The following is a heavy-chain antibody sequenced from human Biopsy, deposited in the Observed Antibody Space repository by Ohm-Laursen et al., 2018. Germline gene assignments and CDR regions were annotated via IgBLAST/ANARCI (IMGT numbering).Heavy chain of an antibody. D-gene: IGHD1-26*01. CDR3: ARWETTLGRSLDA. J-gene: IGHJ5*02. CDR2: MSPNTGNT. Sequence: GASVKVSCKASGYTFTSHDINWMRQATGQGPEWMGWMSPNTGNTVYAQRFQDRVTMTSDTSTGTAYMELTSLTSDDTAVYFCARWETTLGRSLDAWGQGTLVAVSS. CDR1: GYTFTSHD. V-gene: IGHV1-8*01.